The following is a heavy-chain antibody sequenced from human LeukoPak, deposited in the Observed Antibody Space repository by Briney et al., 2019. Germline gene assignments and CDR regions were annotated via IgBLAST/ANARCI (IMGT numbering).Heavy chain of an antibody. CDR2: IYHSGST. D-gene: IGHD5-12*01. V-gene: IGHV4-38-2*01. Sequence: SETLSLTCAVSGYSISSGYYWGWIRQPPGKGLEWIGSIYHSGSTYYNPSLKSRVTISVDTSRNQFSLKLSSVTAADTAVYYCARHVYHPVATVWAFDIWGQGTMVTVSS. CDR1: GYSISSGYY. J-gene: IGHJ3*02. CDR3: ARHVYHPVATVWAFDI.